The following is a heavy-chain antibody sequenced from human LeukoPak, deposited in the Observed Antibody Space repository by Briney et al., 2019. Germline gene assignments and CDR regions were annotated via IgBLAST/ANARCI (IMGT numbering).Heavy chain of an antibody. Sequence: GGSLRLSCAASGFTFSSYAMSWVRQAPGKGLEWVSAISGSGGSTYYADSVKGRFTISRGNSKNTLYLQMNSLRAEDTAVYYCATHTGYSGSRIDYWGQGALVTVSS. V-gene: IGHV3-23*01. D-gene: IGHD1-26*01. J-gene: IGHJ4*02. CDR1: GFTFSSYA. CDR2: ISGSGGST. CDR3: ATHTGYSGSRIDY.